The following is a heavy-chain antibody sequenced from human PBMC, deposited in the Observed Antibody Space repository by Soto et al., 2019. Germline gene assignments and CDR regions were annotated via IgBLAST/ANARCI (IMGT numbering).Heavy chain of an antibody. CDR3: AVTTTYYGICCCSDPYYYYMYI. Sequence: SVKVSCKASGGTFSSYAISWVRQAPGQGLEWMGGIIPIFGTANYAQKFQGRVTITADESTSTAYMELSSLRSEDTAVYYCAVTTTYYGICCCSDPYYYYMYIWGKGTMVPVS. J-gene: IGHJ6*03. D-gene: IGHD3-9*01. CDR1: GGTFSSYA. V-gene: IGHV1-69*13. CDR2: IIPIFGTA.